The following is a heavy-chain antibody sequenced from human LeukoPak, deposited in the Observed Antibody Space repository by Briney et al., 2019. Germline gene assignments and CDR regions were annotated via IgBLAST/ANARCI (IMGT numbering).Heavy chain of an antibody. CDR2: ISSSSSTI. CDR3: ARAHDYGDYVHQDY. J-gene: IGHJ4*02. CDR1: GFTFSSYS. D-gene: IGHD4-17*01. Sequence: PGGSLRLSCAASGFTFSSYSMNWVRQAPGKGLEWVSYISSSSSTIYYADSVKGRFTISRDNAKNSLYLQMNSLRAEDTAVYYCARAHDYGDYVHQDYWGQGTLVPVSS. V-gene: IGHV3-48*01.